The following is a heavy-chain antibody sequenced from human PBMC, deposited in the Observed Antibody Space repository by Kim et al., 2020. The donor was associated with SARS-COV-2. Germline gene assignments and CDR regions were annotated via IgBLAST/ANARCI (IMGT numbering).Heavy chain of an antibody. J-gene: IGHJ6*02. D-gene: IGHD2-2*01. Sequence: GGSLRLSCAASGFTFSGSAMHWVRQASGKGLEWVGRIRSKANSYATAYAASVKGRFTISRDDSKNTAYLQMNSLKTEDTAVYYCTRHLEYCSSTSCYHESYYYYGMDVWGQGTTVTVSS. CDR2: IRSKANSYAT. CDR3: TRHLEYCSSTSCYHESYYYYGMDV. CDR1: GFTFSGSA. V-gene: IGHV3-73*01.